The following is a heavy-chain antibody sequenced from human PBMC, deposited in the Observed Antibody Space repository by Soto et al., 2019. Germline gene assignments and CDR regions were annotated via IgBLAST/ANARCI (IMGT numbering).Heavy chain of an antibody. CDR3: AKSGYGAARVSFYYYYYMDV. CDR2: ISGSGGST. Sequence: GGSLRLSCAASGFTFSSYAMSWVRQAPGKGLEWVSAISGSGGSTYYADSVKGRFTISRDNSKNTLYLQMNSLRAEDTAVYYCAKSGYGAARVSFYYYYYMDVWGKGTTVTRLL. D-gene: IGHD6-6*01. V-gene: IGHV3-23*01. J-gene: IGHJ6*03. CDR1: GFTFSSYA.